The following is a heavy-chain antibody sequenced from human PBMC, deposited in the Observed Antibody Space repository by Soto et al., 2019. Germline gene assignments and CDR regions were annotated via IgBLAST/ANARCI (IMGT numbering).Heavy chain of an antibody. CDR1: GYTFTSYG. J-gene: IGHJ6*02. CDR3: ARGAGYTIFGVVISTDYYYGMDV. V-gene: IGHV1-18*01. D-gene: IGHD3-3*01. Sequence: XSVKVSFKASGYTFTSYGISWVRQAPGQGLEWMGWISAYNGNTNYAQKLQGRVTMTTDTSTSTAYMELRSLRSDDTAVYYCARGAGYTIFGVVISTDYYYGMDVWGQGTTVTVSS. CDR2: ISAYNGNT.